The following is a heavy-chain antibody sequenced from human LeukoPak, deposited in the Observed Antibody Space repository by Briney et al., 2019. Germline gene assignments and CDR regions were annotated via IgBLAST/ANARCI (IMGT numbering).Heavy chain of an antibody. CDR3: ARHPFGYSSSWYERGDYFDY. CDR2: IYYSGST. J-gene: IGHJ4*02. CDR1: GGSLRSSSYY. Sequence: SETLSLTCTVSGGSLRSSSYYWGWIRQPPGKGLEWVGSIYYSGSTYYNPSLKSRVTISVDTSKNQFSLKLSSVTAAGTAVYYCARHPFGYSSSWYERGDYFDYWGQGTLVTVSS. D-gene: IGHD6-13*01. V-gene: IGHV4-39*01.